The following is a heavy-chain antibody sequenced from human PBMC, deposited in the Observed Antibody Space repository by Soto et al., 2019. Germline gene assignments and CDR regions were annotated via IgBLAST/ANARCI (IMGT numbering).Heavy chain of an antibody. CDR2: ISSSSSYT. CDR3: ARDQGEQWLVLGGNWFDP. CDR1: GFTFSDYY. Sequence: QVQLVESGGGLVKPGGSLRLSCAASGFTFSDYYMSWIRQAPGKGLEWVSYISSSSSYTNYADSVKGRFTISRDNANNSLYLEMNSLRDEDTAVYYCARDQGEQWLVLGGNWFDPWGQGTLVTVSS. J-gene: IGHJ5*02. V-gene: IGHV3-11*06. D-gene: IGHD6-19*01.